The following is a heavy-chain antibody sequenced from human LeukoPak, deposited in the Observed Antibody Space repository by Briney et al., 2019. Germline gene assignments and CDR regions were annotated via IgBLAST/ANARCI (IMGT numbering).Heavy chain of an antibody. CDR1: GYTFTSYG. Sequence: SVKVSCKASGYTFTSYGISWVRQAPGQGLEWMGRIIPILGIANYAQKFQGRVTITADKSTSTAYMELSSLRSEDTAVYYCASEFLQDILTGYYDYWGQGTLVTVSS. CDR3: ASEFLQDILTGYYDY. V-gene: IGHV1-69*04. D-gene: IGHD3-9*01. J-gene: IGHJ4*02. CDR2: IIPILGIA.